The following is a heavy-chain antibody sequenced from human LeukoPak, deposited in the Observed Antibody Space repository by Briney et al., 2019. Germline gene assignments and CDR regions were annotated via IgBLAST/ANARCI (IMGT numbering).Heavy chain of an antibody. CDR2: INAGNGNT. J-gene: IGHJ4*02. CDR1: GYTFTSYA. D-gene: IGHD5-24*01. Sequence: ASVKVSCKASGYTFTSYAMHWVRQAPGQRLEWMGWINAGNGNTKYSQKFQGRVTITRDTSASTAYMELSSLRSEDTAVYYCARGGGSRVPLVDYWGQGTLVTVSS. CDR3: ARGGGSRVPLVDY. V-gene: IGHV1-3*01.